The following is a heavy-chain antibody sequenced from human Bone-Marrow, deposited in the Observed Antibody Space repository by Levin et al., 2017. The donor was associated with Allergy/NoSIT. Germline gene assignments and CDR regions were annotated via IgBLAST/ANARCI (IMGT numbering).Heavy chain of an antibody. CDR2: ISSSNGDT. V-gene: IGHV1-18*01. J-gene: IGHJ5*02. D-gene: IGHD3-10*01. CDR3: ARVRVAGSGSYNHQGWFDP. CDR1: GYPFTTYG. Sequence: VASVKVSCEASGYPFTTYGISWVRQAPGQGLEWMGWISSSNGDTHYAQNFQGRVNMTTDTSARTAYMELRSLRSDDTAVYFCARVRVAGSGSYNHQGWFDPWGQGTQVTVSS.